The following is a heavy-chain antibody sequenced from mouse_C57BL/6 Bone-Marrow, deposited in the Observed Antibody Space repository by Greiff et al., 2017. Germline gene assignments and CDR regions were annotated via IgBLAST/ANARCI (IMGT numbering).Heavy chain of an antibody. V-gene: IGHV3-1*01. CDR2: IRYSGST. J-gene: IGHJ4*01. Sequence: EVKLMESGPGMVKPSQSLSLTCTVTGYSITSGYDWHWIRHFPGNKLERMGYIRYSGSTNYNPSFKSRISITHDTSKNHFFLKLNSVTTEDTATYYYARNRRGYAMDYWGQGTSVTVSS. CDR3: ARNRRGYAMDY. CDR1: GYSITSGYD.